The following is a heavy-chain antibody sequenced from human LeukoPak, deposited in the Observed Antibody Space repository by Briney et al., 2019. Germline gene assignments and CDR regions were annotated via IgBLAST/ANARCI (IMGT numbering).Heavy chain of an antibody. D-gene: IGHD3-16*01. Sequence: GGSLRLSCAASRFTFSSYWMHWVRQAPGKGLVWVSRINTDGSTTSYADSVKGRFIISRDNAKNTLSLQMNSLTAEDTAVYYCTRGGVDYWGQGALVTVSS. V-gene: IGHV3-74*01. CDR2: INTDGSTT. CDR1: RFTFSSYW. J-gene: IGHJ4*02. CDR3: TRGGVDY.